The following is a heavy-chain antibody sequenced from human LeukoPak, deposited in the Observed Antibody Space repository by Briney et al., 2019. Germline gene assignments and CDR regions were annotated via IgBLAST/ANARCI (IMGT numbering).Heavy chain of an antibody. Sequence: GGSLRLSCAASGFTLSSYWMHWVRLAPGKGLVWVSRIFSDGSTTSYADSVKGRFTISRDNAKNTLYLQMNSLRVEDTAMYYCTIDWRNMAFDIWGQGTLVTVSS. V-gene: IGHV3-74*01. CDR2: IFSDGSTT. J-gene: IGHJ3*02. CDR3: TIDWRNMAFDI. CDR1: GFTLSSYW. D-gene: IGHD1-14*01.